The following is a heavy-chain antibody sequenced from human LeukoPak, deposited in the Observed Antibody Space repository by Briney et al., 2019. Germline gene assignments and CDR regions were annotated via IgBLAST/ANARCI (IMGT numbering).Heavy chain of an antibody. J-gene: IGHJ4*02. D-gene: IGHD1-26*01. V-gene: IGHV3-53*01. CDR2: IYSGGST. CDR3: AKNRIVGAISPYYFDY. Sequence: PGGSLRLSCAASGFTVSSNYMSWVRQAPGKGLEWVSVIYSGGSTYYTDSVKGRFIISRDNSKNTLYLQMNSLRAEDTAVYYCAKNRIVGAISPYYFDYWGQGTLVTVSS. CDR1: GFTVSSNY.